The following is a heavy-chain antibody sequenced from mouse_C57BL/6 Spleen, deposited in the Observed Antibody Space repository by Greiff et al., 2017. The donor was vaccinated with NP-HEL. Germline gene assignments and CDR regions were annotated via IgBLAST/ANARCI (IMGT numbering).Heavy chain of an antibody. CDR2: IYPGSSST. CDR1: GYTFTSYW. CDR3: AKMDYGSSSWYFDV. V-gene: IGHV1-55*01. Sequence: VKLQQPGAELMKPGASVKMSCKASGYTFTSYWITWVKQRPGQGLEWIGDIYPGSSSTNYNEKFKSKATLTVDTSSSTAYMQLSSLTSEDSAVYYCAKMDYGSSSWYFDVWGTGTTVTVSS. J-gene: IGHJ1*03. D-gene: IGHD1-1*01.